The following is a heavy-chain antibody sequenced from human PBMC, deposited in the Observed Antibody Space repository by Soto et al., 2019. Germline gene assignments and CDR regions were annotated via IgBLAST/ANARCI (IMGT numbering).Heavy chain of an antibody. CDR2: INAGNGHT. CDR3: ARAMAVGNRYNWFDP. V-gene: IGHV1-3*01. D-gene: IGHD1-20*01. J-gene: IGHJ5*02. CDR1: GYIFTNFA. Sequence: QVQLVQSGAEVKKPGASVKISCKTSGYIFTNFALHWVRQAPGQGLEWMAWINAGNGHTKYSQKFQDRVTITKDTSASTAYMEVSSLTYAATAVYYCARAMAVGNRYNWFDPWGQGTLVTVSS.